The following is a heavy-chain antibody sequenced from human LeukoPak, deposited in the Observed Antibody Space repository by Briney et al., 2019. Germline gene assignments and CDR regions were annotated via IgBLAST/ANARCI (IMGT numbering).Heavy chain of an antibody. CDR1: GGSISSYY. V-gene: IGHV4-4*09. J-gene: IGHJ6*03. Sequence: SETLSLTCSVSGGSISSYYWSWIRQPPGKGLEWIGYIYTSGSTNYNPSLKSRVTISVDTSKNQFSLKLSSVTAADTAVYYCARHGDSSSADDYYYYMDVWGKGTTVTVSS. CDR2: IYTSGST. CDR3: ARHGDSSSADDYYYYMDV. D-gene: IGHD6-6*01.